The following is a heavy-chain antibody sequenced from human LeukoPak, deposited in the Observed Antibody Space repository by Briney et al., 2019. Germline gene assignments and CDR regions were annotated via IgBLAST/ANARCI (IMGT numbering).Heavy chain of an antibody. J-gene: IGHJ4*02. CDR2: IYHSGST. CDR3: ARHSFISYGPYFDY. Sequence: SETLCLTCAVSGYSISSGYYWGWIRQPPGKGLEWIGSIYHSGSTYYNPSLKSRVTISVDTSKNQFSLKLSSVTAADTAVYYCARHSFISYGPYFDYWGQGTLVTVSS. D-gene: IGHD4-17*01. CDR1: GYSISSGYY. V-gene: IGHV4-38-2*01.